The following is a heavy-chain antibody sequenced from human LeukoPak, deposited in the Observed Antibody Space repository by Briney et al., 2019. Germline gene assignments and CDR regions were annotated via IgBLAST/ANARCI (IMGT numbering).Heavy chain of an antibody. CDR2: INHSGST. D-gene: IGHD4-17*01. J-gene: IGHJ5*02. V-gene: IGHV4-34*01. Sequence: SETLSLTCAVCGGSFSGYYWSWIRQPPGKGLEWIGEINHSGSTNYNPSLKSRVTISVDTSKNQFSLKLTSVTAADTAIYYCARDRNLNGERWFDPWGQGILVTVSS. CDR1: GGSFSGYY. CDR3: ARDRNLNGERWFDP.